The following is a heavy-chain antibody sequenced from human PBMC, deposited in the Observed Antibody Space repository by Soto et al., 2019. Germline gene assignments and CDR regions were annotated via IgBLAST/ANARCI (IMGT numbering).Heavy chain of an antibody. D-gene: IGHD6-19*01. Sequence: EVQLLESGGGLVQPGGSLRLSCAASGFTFIRYAMSCVRQAPGKGLEWVSGISGRGDSTYYADSVNGRFTISRDNSKNTLYLQMNSLRAEDTAVYYCAKGVPGIAVAGTGYFQHRGQGTLVTVSS. CDR3: AKGVPGIAVAGTGYFQH. J-gene: IGHJ1*01. CDR1: GFTFIRYA. V-gene: IGHV3-23*01. CDR2: ISGRGDST.